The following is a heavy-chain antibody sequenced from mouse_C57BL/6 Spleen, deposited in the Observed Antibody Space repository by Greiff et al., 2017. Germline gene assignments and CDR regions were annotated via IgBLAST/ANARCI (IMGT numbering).Heavy chain of an antibody. CDR1: GFNIKDYY. V-gene: IGHV14-2*01. Sequence: VQLQQSGAELVKPGASVKLSCTASGFNIKDYYMHWVKQRTEQGLEWIGRIDPEDGETKYAPKFPGKATITADTSSNTAYLQLSSLTSEDTAVYYCAREAYGYGDAMDYWGQGTSVTVSS. J-gene: IGHJ4*01. CDR2: IDPEDGET. D-gene: IGHD2-2*01. CDR3: AREAYGYGDAMDY.